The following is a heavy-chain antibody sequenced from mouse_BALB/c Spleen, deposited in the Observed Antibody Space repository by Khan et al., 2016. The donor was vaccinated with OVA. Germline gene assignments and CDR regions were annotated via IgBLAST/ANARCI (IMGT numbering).Heavy chain of an antibody. V-gene: IGHV2-6*02. CDR2: IWSDGSI. J-gene: IGHJ4*01. Sequence: VELVESGPGLVAPSQSLSITCTVSGFSLTSYGVHWVRQPPGKGLEWLVVIWSDGSINYNSVLKSRLSISQDNSKSQVFLKMNSLHTDDTAIYYRARWVDGYSSHYAMEYWGQGTSVTVSS. CDR3: ARWVDGYSSHYAMEY. CDR1: GFSLTSYG. D-gene: IGHD2-3*01.